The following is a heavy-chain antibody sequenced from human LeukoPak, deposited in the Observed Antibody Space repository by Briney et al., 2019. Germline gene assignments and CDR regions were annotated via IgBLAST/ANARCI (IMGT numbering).Heavy chain of an antibody. CDR2: ISSSSSYI. D-gene: IGHD3-10*01. CDR1: GFTFSTYW. Sequence: GGSLRLSCAASGFTFSTYWMNWFRQAPGKGLEWVSSISSSSSYIYYADSVKGRFTISRDNAKNSLYLQMNSLRAEDTAVYYCARIPYYGSGSYSFDYWGQGTLVTVSS. V-gene: IGHV3-21*01. J-gene: IGHJ4*02. CDR3: ARIPYYGSGSYSFDY.